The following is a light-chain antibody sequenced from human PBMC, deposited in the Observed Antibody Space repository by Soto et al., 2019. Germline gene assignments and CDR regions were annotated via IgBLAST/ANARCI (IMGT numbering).Light chain of an antibody. Sequence: LTQPPSASGTPGQRVTISCSGSNSNIGSNTLNWYQQLPGMAPKLLMYNNNQRPSGVPDRFSGSKSGTSASLAISGLQSEDEADYYCATRDGGLNGPNWVFGGGTKLTVL. CDR1: NSNIGSNT. J-gene: IGLJ3*02. CDR3: ATRDGGLNGPNWV. CDR2: NNN. V-gene: IGLV1-44*01.